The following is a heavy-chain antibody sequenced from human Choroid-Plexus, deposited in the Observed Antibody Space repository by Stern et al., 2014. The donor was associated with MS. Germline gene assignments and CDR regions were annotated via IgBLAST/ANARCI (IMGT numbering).Heavy chain of an antibody. CDR1: GFTFGSWA. J-gene: IGHJ5*02. D-gene: IGHD2/OR15-2a*01. V-gene: IGHV3-30*18. Sequence: VQLVESGGGVVQPGRPLRLSCVASGFTFGSWAMHWVRQAPGKGLEWVAGVSYDGSNKYYADSVKGRFTISRDNSQNTLYMQISSLRPEDTAVYYCAKDRQYLTYFFDHWGQGSLVTVSS. CDR3: AKDRQYLTYFFDH. CDR2: VSYDGSNK.